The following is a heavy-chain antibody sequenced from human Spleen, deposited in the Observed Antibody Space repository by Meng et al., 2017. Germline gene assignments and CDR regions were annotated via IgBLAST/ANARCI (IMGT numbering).Heavy chain of an antibody. Sequence: AQLQEWGEGLLKPSETLSLTCAVYGGSFNRYYWTWIRQPPGKGLEWIGEIYHSGGTDSNPSLKSRVTISVDTSKNQFSLKLSSVTAADTAVYYCARGEGRQQLVRRPRFDPWGQGTLVTVSS. V-gene: IGHV4-34*01. D-gene: IGHD6-13*01. CDR3: ARGEGRQQLVRRPRFDP. CDR2: IYHSGGT. CDR1: GGSFNRYY. J-gene: IGHJ5*02.